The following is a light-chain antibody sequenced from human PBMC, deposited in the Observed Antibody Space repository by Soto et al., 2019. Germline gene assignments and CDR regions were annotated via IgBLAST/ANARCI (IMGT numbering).Light chain of an antibody. CDR3: QQYSFWPLT. Sequence: EIVLTQSPATLSVSPGERAALSCRASQSVSNNLAWYQQKTGQPPRLLTFGASTRAPGIPARFSGSGSEAEFTLTISTLQSEDIAVYYCQQYSFWPLTCGGGTKVEIK. V-gene: IGKV3D-15*01. CDR2: GAS. J-gene: IGKJ4*02. CDR1: QSVSNN.